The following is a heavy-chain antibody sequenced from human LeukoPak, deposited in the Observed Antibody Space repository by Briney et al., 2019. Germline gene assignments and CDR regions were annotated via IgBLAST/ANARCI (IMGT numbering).Heavy chain of an antibody. V-gene: IGHV3-48*03. CDR3: ARILGLAHDY. CDR1: GFTFSTYE. D-gene: IGHD3-9*01. Sequence: GALRLSCAASGFTFSTYEMSWVRQTPGKGLEWVAYISSSGRTTYYADSVKGRFTISRDNAKNSLYPQMNSLGAEDTAVYYCARILGLAHDYWGQGTLVTVSS. J-gene: IGHJ4*02. CDR2: ISSSGRTT.